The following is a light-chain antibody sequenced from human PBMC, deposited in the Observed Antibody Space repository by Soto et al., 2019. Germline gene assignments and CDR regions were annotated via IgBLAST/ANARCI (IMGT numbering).Light chain of an antibody. CDR3: QSYDRSLRGVV. J-gene: IGLJ2*01. CDR2: GNS. CDR1: SSNIGAGYD. V-gene: IGLV1-40*01. Sequence: QSVLTQPPSVSGAPGQRVTISCTGISSNIGAGYDVHWYQQLPGTAPKLLIYGNSNRPSGVPDRFSGSKSGTSASLAITGLKADDEADYYFQSYDRSLRGVVFGGGTKLPVL.